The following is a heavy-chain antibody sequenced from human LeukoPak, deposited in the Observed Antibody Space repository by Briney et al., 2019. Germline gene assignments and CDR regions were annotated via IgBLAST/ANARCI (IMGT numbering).Heavy chain of an antibody. CDR3: ARMPLEIVTKFLDS. J-gene: IGHJ4*02. CDR1: GFTFNSYS. D-gene: IGHD4-11*01. V-gene: IGHV3-48*04. CDR2: ISSNSRAI. Sequence: GGSLRLSCAASGFTFNSYSMNWVRQAPGKGLEWVSYISSNSRAIHYADSVQGQFTISRDNAKNSLYLQMNTLRAEDTAVDYCARMPLEIVTKFLDSWGQGTLATVSS.